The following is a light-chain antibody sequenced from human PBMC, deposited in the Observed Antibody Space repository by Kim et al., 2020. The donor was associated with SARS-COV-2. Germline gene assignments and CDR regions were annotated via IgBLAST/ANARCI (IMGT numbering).Light chain of an antibody. CDR1: SSNIGAGNE. CDR3: QSYDSSLSGWV. Sequence: RVTISCTGGSSNIGAGNEVHWYQQLPGTAPKLLINANSNRPSGVPDRFSGSKSGTSASLAITGLQAEDEADFYCQSYDSSLSGWVFGGGTQLTVL. V-gene: IGLV1-40*01. CDR2: ANS. J-gene: IGLJ3*02.